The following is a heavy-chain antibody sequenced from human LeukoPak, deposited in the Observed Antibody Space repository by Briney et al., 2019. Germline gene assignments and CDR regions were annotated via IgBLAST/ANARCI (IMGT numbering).Heavy chain of an antibody. Sequence: PGGSLRLSCAASGFTFSSYWMSWVRQAPGKGLEWVANIKQDGSEKYYVDSVKGRFTISRDNAKNSLYLQMNSQRAEDTAVYYCARDTITMVRGVNFYWGQGTLVTVSS. CDR1: GFTFSSYW. CDR3: ARDTITMVRGVNFY. CDR2: IKQDGSEK. J-gene: IGHJ4*02. V-gene: IGHV3-7*03. D-gene: IGHD3-10*01.